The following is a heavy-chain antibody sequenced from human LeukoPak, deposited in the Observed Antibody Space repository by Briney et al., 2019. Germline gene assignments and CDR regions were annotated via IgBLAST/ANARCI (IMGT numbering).Heavy chain of an antibody. D-gene: IGHD5-24*01. CDR2: INHSGST. Sequence: PSETLSLTCAVYGGSFSGYYWSWIRQPPGKGLEWIGEINHSGSTNYNPSLKSRATISVDTSKNQFSLKLSSVTAADTAVYYCARERRDGYKNFDYWGQGTLVTVSS. CDR1: GGSFSGYY. V-gene: IGHV4-34*01. CDR3: ARERRDGYKNFDY. J-gene: IGHJ4*02.